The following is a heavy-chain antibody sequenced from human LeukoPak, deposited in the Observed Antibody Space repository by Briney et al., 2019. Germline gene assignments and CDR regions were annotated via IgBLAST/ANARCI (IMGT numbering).Heavy chain of an antibody. V-gene: IGHV4-59*01. J-gene: IGHJ3*02. CDR3: ARDRLHAFDI. D-gene: IGHD2-15*01. CDR1: GGSISSYY. CDR2: IYYSGST. Sequence: SETLSLTCTVSGGSISSYYWSWIRQPPGKGLEWIGYIYYSGSTNYNPSLKSRVTISVDTSKNQFSLKLSFVTAADTAVYYCARDRLHAFDIWGQGTMVTVSS.